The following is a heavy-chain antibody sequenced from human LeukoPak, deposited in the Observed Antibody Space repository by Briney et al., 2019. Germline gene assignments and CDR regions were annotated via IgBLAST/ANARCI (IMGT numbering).Heavy chain of an antibody. V-gene: IGHV1-8*01. Sequence: GASVKVSCKASGYTFTSYDINWVRQATGQGLEWMGWMNPNSGNTGYAQKFQGRVTMTRNTSISTAYMELSSLRSEDTAVYYCARGKGYSSGWCVYYFDYWGQGTLVTVSS. CDR1: GYTFTSYD. CDR3: ARGKGYSSGWCVYYFDY. CDR2: MNPNSGNT. J-gene: IGHJ4*02. D-gene: IGHD6-19*01.